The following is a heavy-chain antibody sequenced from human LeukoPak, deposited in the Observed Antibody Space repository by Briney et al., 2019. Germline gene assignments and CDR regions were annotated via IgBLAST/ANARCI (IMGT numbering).Heavy chain of an antibody. CDR3: ARAKLRYFDWSNWFDP. V-gene: IGHV4-34*01. CDR1: GGSISGSY. Sequence: SETLSLTCTVSGGSISGSYWSWIRQPPGKGLEWMGEINHSGSTNYNPSLKSRVTISVDTSKNQFSLKLSSVTAADTAVYYCARAKLRYFDWSNWFDPWGQGTLVTVSS. CDR2: INHSGST. D-gene: IGHD3-9*01. J-gene: IGHJ5*02.